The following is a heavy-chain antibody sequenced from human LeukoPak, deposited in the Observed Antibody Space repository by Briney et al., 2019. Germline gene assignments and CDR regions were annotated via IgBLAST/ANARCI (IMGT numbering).Heavy chain of an antibody. D-gene: IGHD6-19*01. Sequence: SKTLSLTCAVSGGSISSSNWWSWIRQPPGKGLEWIGEIYHSGSTNYNPSLKSRVTISVDTSKNQFSLKLSSVTAADTAVYYCARESGWYEAGVGFDYWGQGTLVTVSS. J-gene: IGHJ4*02. V-gene: IGHV4-4*02. CDR2: IYHSGST. CDR1: GGSISSSNW. CDR3: ARESGWYEAGVGFDY.